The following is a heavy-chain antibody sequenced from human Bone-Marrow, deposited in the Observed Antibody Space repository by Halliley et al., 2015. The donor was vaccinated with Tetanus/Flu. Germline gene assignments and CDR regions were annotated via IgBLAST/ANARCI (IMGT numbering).Heavy chain of an antibody. Sequence: TLSLTCGVYGESFSDYSWIWIRQAPGTGLEWVGEIIHSGRTNYNPSLKSRVTISVDTSKNQFSLKLTSVTAADTAVYYCARQQLPNGAYYFDYWGQGTLVTVSS. V-gene: IGHV4-34*12. CDR2: IIHSGRT. CDR1: GESFSDYS. J-gene: IGHJ4*02. CDR3: ARQQLPNGAYYFDY. D-gene: IGHD6-13*01.